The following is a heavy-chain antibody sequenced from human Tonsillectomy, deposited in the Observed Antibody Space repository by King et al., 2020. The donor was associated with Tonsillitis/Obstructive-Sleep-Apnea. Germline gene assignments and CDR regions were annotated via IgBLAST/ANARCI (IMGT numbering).Heavy chain of an antibody. V-gene: IGHV4-34*01. CDR2: INHSGST. D-gene: IGHD2-2*01. CDR3: ARGCIVIPAAISPKFDY. Sequence: VQLQQWGAGLLKPSETLSLTCAVYGGSFSGYYWSWIRQPPGKGLEWIGEINHSGSTNYNPSLKSRVTISVDTSKNQFSLKLSSVTAADTTVYYCARGCIVIPAAISPKFDYWGQGSLVTVSS. J-gene: IGHJ4*02. CDR1: GGSFSGYY.